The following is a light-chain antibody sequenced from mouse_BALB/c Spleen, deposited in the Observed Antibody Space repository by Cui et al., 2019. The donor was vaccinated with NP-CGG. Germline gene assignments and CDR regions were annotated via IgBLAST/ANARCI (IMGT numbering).Light chain of an antibody. J-gene: IGLJ1*01. V-gene: IGLV1*01. CDR2: GTN. CDR1: TGAVTTSNY. Sequence: QAVVTQESAPTTSPGETVTLTCRSSTGAVTTSNYANWVQEKPDHLFTGLIGGTNNRAPGVPARFSGSLIGDKAALTITGAQTEDEAIYFCGLWYNNHWVFGGGTKLTVL. CDR3: GLWYNNHWV.